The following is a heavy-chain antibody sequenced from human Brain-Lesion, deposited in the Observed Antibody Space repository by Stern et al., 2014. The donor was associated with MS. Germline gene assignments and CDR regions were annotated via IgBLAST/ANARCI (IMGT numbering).Heavy chain of an antibody. CDR1: GGSIRSSTYY. CDR2: IYYSGFT. CDR3: ARHDSVPRPSQLYSARDRGPGYFDY. J-gene: IGHJ4*02. D-gene: IGHD1-26*01. V-gene: IGHV4-39*01. Sequence: QVQLVESGPGLVKPSETLSLTCTVSGGSIRSSTYYWAWIRQPPGKGLEWIGNIYYSGFTYYNPSLKVRFPISVDMSKTQFSLKLSAVPAADTAIYYCARHDSVPRPSQLYSARDRGPGYFDYWGQGTLVTVSS.